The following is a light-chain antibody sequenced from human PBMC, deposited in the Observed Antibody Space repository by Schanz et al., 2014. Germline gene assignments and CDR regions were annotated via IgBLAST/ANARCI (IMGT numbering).Light chain of an antibody. Sequence: QSALTQPASVSGSPGQSITISCTGTSSDVGSYNLVSWYQQHPDKAPKLIIYEGTKRPSGVSNRFSGSESGNTASLTISGLQAEDEADYFCSSYTRSNTLVVFGGGTKLTVL. CDR3: SSYTRSNTLVV. V-gene: IGLV2-14*02. CDR1: SSDVGSYNL. J-gene: IGLJ2*01. CDR2: EGT.